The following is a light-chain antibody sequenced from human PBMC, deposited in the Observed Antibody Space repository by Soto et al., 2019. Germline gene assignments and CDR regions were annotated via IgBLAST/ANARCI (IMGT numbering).Light chain of an antibody. CDR2: EVT. CDR1: SSGVGSYNL. CDR3: CSYAGHSTYV. Sequence: QSALAQPASVSGSPGQSITISCTGTSSGVGSYNLVSWYQQHPGQAPKLIIYEVTKRPSGVSYRFSGSKSGNTASLTISGLQADDEADYYCCSYAGHSTYVFGTGTKLTVL. V-gene: IGLV2-23*02. J-gene: IGLJ1*01.